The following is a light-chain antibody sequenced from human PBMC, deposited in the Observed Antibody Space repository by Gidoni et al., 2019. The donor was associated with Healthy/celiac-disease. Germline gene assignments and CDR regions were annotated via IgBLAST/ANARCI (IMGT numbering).Light chain of an antibody. CDR1: QSVSSN. J-gene: IGKJ4*02. V-gene: IGKV3-15*01. CDR3: QQYNNWPPLT. Sequence: VSPGERATLSCRASQSVSSNLAWYQQKPGQAPRLLIYGASTRATGIPARFSGSGSGTEFTLTISSLQSEDFAVDYCQQYNNWPPLTFGGGTKVEIK. CDR2: GAS.